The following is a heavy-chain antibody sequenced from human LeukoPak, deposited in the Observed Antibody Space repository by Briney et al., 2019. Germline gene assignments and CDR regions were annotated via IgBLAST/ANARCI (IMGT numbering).Heavy chain of an antibody. CDR3: ARGLRVWGTYSLYYFDY. Sequence: ASVKVSCKASGYTFTGYYMHWVRQAPGQGLEWMGWINPNSGGTNYAQKFQGRVTMTRDTSISTAYMELSRLRSDDTAVYYCARGLRVWGTYSLYYFDYWGQGTLVTVSS. CDR1: GYTFTGYY. V-gene: IGHV1-2*02. D-gene: IGHD3-16*02. CDR2: INPNSGGT. J-gene: IGHJ4*02.